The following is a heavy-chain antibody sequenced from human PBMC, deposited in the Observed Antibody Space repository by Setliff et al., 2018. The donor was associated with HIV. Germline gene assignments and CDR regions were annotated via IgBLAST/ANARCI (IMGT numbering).Heavy chain of an antibody. J-gene: IGHJ4*02. D-gene: IGHD3-22*01. CDR3: ARGLSFYDPGGFDY. CDR1: GGSISSYY. CDR2: IYTSGST. V-gene: IGHV4-4*09. Sequence: SETLSLTCTVSGGSISSYYWSWIRQPPGKGLEWIGYIYTSGSTNYNPSLKSRVTISVDTSQNQFSLKLSSVTAADTAVYYCARGLSFYDPGGFDYWGQGTLVTVSS.